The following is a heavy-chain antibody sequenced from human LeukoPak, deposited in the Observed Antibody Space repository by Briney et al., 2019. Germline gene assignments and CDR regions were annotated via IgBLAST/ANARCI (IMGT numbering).Heavy chain of an antibody. CDR2: ISYDGSNK. Sequence: GGSLRLSCAASGFTFSSYSMNWVRQAPGKGLEWVAVISYDGSNKYYADSVKGRFTISRDNSKDTLYLQMNSLRAEDTAVYYCAKDGYNLRGAFDIWGQGTMVTVSS. CDR3: AKDGYNLRGAFDI. D-gene: IGHD5-24*01. J-gene: IGHJ3*02. CDR1: GFTFSSYS. V-gene: IGHV3-30*18.